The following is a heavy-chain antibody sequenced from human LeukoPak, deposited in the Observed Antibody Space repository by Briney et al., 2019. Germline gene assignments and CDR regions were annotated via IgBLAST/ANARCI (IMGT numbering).Heavy chain of an antibody. CDR1: GYSFTSYW. J-gene: IGHJ6*02. CDR2: IYPGDSDT. D-gene: IGHD3-3*01. V-gene: IGHV5-51*01. CDR3: ARVKGAIFGVAQYYYYYGMDV. Sequence: GESLKISCKGSGYSFTSYWIGWVRQMPGKGLEWMGIIYPGDSDTRYSPSFQGQVTISADKSISTAYLQWSSLKASDTAMYYCARVKGAIFGVAQYYYYYGMDVWGQGTTVTVSS.